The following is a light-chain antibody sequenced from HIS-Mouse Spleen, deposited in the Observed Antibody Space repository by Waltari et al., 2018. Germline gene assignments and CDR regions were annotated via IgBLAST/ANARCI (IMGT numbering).Light chain of an antibody. J-gene: IGLJ3*02. V-gene: IGLV3-19*01. CDR1: SLRSYY. CDR3: NSRDSSGNHLV. CDR2: GKK. Sequence: SSELTQDPAVSVALGQTVRITCQGDSLRSYYASWYQQKPGQAPVLVIYGKKNRPSGFPDRCAGSSSGNTASLTITGAQAEDEADYYCNSRDSSGNHLVFGGGTKLTVL.